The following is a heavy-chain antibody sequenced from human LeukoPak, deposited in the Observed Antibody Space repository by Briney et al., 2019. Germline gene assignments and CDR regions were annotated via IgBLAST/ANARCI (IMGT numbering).Heavy chain of an antibody. V-gene: IGHV5-51*01. CDR3: ARRRSPTSDAVDI. J-gene: IGHJ3*02. Sequence: GESLKISCQGSGYLFTHFWIGWVRQVPGKRLEWMGIINPADSDTRYSPSFQGQVLISADKSISTAYLHWGSLKASDTAMYFCARRRSPTSDAVDIWGQGTMVTVS. CDR2: INPADSDT. CDR1: GYLFTHFW.